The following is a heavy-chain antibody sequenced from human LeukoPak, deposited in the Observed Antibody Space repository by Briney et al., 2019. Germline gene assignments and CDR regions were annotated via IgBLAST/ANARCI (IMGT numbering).Heavy chain of an antibody. D-gene: IGHD3-10*01. Sequence: GGSLRLSCAASGXTFSNVWMSWVRQAPGKGLEWVARIKSKTDGGTVDCAAPVKGRFTISRDDLKNTLYLEMNSLKTEDTAVYYCTKDHGSGSYYFDYWGQGTLVTVSS. V-gene: IGHV3-15*01. CDR3: TKDHGSGSYYFDY. J-gene: IGHJ4*02. CDR1: GXTFSNVW. CDR2: IKSKTDGGTV.